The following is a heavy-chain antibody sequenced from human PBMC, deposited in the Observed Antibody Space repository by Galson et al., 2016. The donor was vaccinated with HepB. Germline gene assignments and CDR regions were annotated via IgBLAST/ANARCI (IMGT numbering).Heavy chain of an antibody. J-gene: IGHJ2*01. V-gene: IGHV4-30-2*01. CDR3: ARMEVPAATSPRGFWYFDL. CDR2: IYHEGTT. D-gene: IGHD6-25*01. Sequence: TLSLTCAVSGGSTSSGFFSWGWIRQPPGEGLEWIAYIYHEGTTYANPSLKSRVTMSVDKSRNQFSLNLTAVTAADTAVYYCARMEVPAATSPRGFWYFDLWGRGTLVTVSS. CDR1: GGSTSSGFFS.